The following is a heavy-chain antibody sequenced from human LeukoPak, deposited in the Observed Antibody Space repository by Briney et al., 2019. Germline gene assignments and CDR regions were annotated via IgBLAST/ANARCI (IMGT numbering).Heavy chain of an antibody. Sequence: GGSLRLSCAVSGFTFNGSWMSWVRQAPGKGLEWVATIKQDGSEKYYVDSVKGRFTISRDNAKNSLYLQMNSLRAEDTAVYYCAIPRRDGYPSVSFDYWGQGPLVTVSS. CDR3: AIPRRDGYPSVSFDY. CDR1: GFTFNGSW. D-gene: IGHD5-24*01. J-gene: IGHJ4*02. CDR2: IKQDGSEK. V-gene: IGHV3-7*01.